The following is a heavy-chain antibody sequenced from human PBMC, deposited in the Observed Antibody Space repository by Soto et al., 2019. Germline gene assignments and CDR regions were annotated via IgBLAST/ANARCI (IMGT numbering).Heavy chain of an antibody. D-gene: IGHD6-13*01. CDR3: ARVYSSPYYYYYGMDV. CDR2: IYTSGST. Sequence: SETLSLTCTVSGGSISSYYWSWIRQPAGKGLEWIGRIYTSGSTNYNPSLKSRVTMSVDTSKNQFSLKLSSVTAADTAVYYCARVYSSPYYYYYGMDVWGQRTTVTVSS. J-gene: IGHJ6*02. CDR1: GGSISSYY. V-gene: IGHV4-4*07.